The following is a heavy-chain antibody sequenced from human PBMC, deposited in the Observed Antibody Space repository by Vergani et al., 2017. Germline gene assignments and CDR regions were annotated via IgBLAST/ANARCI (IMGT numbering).Heavy chain of an antibody. V-gene: IGHV4-59*01. Sequence: VQLQESGPGLVKPSETLSLTCTVSGGSISSYYWSWIRQPPGKGLEWIGYIYYSGSTNYNPSLKSRVTISVATSTNQFSLKLSSVTAADTAVYYCARQIVVVDAFDIWGQGTMVTVSS. CDR3: ARQIVVVDAFDI. J-gene: IGHJ3*02. CDR1: GGSISSYY. D-gene: IGHD2-15*01. CDR2: IYYSGST.